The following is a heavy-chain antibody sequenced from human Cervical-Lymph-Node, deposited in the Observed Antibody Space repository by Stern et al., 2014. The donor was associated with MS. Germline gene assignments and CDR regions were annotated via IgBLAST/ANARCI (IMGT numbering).Heavy chain of an antibody. D-gene: IGHD2-2*01. Sequence: QDQLVQSGAEVRKPGASVKVSCKASGYTFGNYYMHWVRQAPGQGLEWMGTINPSDGSTSYAQKFQGRVTMTRDTSASTVYMELSSLRSEDTAVYYCARIGVRGYYYYGMDVWGQGTTVTVSS. V-gene: IGHV1-46*01. CDR1: GYTFGNYY. CDR3: ARIGVRGYYYYGMDV. CDR2: INPSDGST. J-gene: IGHJ6*02.